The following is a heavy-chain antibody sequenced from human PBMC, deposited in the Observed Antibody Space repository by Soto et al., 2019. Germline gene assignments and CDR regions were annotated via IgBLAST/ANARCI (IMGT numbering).Heavy chain of an antibody. V-gene: IGHV4-31*03. CDR3: ARDIGRHCSSTSCYTAHYYYGMDV. Sequence: QVQLQESGPGLVKPSQTLSLTCTVSGGSISSGGYYWSWIRQHPGKGLEWIGYIYYSGSTYYNPSLKSRVTISVDTSKNQFSLKLSSVTAGDTAVYYCARDIGRHCSSTSCYTAHYYYGMDVWGQGTTVTVSS. CDR2: IYYSGST. J-gene: IGHJ6*02. D-gene: IGHD2-2*02. CDR1: GGSISSGGYY.